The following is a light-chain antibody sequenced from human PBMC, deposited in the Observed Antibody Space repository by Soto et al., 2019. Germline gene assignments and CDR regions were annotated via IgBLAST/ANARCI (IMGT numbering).Light chain of an antibody. J-gene: IGKJ4*01. V-gene: IGKV1-39*01. Sequence: DIQMTQSPSSLSASVGDRVTITCRASQSISSYLNWYQQKPGKAPKLLIYAASSLQSGVPSRFSGSGSGTDFTLTISSLQRENIETYYCQQSTGTPLTFGGGTKVVIK. CDR1: QSISSY. CDR2: AAS. CDR3: QQSTGTPLT.